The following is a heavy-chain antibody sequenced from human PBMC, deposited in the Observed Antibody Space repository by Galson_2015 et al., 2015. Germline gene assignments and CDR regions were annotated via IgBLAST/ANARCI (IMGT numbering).Heavy chain of an antibody. Sequence: SLRLSCAASGFSFSNYALTWVRQAPGKGLEWISSIGRSGAYTLYADSVKGRFTISRDNPKNTLFLQMNSLRAEDTALYYCARDPNGDYIGAFDFWGQGTMVTVSS. V-gene: IGHV3-23*01. CDR1: GFSFSNYA. D-gene: IGHD4-17*01. J-gene: IGHJ3*01. CDR3: ARDPNGDYIGAFDF. CDR2: IGRSGAYT.